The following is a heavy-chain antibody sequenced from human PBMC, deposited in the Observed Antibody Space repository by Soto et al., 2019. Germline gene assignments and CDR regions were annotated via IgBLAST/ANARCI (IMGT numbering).Heavy chain of an antibody. CDR1: GYSFTSYW. J-gene: IGHJ6*03. CDR3: ARRSTVTTFREDYYYYMDV. D-gene: IGHD4-17*01. Sequence: GESLKISCKGSGYSFTSYWIGWGRQMPGKGLEWKGIIYPGDSDTRYSPSFQGQVTISADKSISTAYLQWSSLKASDTAMYYCARRSTVTTFREDYYYYMDVWGKGTTVTVSS. V-gene: IGHV5-51*01. CDR2: IYPGDSDT.